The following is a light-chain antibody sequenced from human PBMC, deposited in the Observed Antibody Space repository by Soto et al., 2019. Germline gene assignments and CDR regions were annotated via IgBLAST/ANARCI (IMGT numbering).Light chain of an antibody. J-gene: IGKJ1*01. Sequence: LKLSSVALSLSQRERATLSCRASQSVSRNLAWYQQKPGQAPRLLIYGASTRATGIPARFSGGGSGTEFTLTITSLQSEDVAGYCCQQYNYWPRTFGQ. CDR1: QSVSRN. V-gene: IGKV3-15*01. CDR2: GAS. CDR3: QQYNYWPRT.